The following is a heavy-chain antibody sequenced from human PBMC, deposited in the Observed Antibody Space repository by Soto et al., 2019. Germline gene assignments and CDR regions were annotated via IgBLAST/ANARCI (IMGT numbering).Heavy chain of an antibody. J-gene: IGHJ4*02. D-gene: IGHD3-22*01. CDR1: GGSISSSSNY. CDR2: IYYSGST. V-gene: IGHV4-39*01. CDR3: ARGPYYYDSSGYYNY. Sequence: TLSLTCAVSGGSISSSSNYWGWIRQPPGKGLEWIGSIYYSGSTYYNPSLKSRVTISVDTSKNQFSLKLSSVTAADTAVYYCARGPYYYDSSGYYNYWGQGTLVTVSS.